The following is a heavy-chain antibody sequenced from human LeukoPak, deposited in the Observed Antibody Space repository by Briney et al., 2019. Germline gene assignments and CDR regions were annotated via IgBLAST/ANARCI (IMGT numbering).Heavy chain of an antibody. V-gene: IGHV3-23*01. CDR3: AKDLRPRVYSSSPDY. CDR2: ISGSGGST. Sequence: GGSLRLSCAASGLTFSSYAMSWVGQAPGKGLEWVSAISGSGGSTYYADSVKGRFTISRDNSKNTLYLQMNSLRAEDTAVYYCAKDLRPRVYSSSPDYWGQGTLVTVSS. J-gene: IGHJ4*02. CDR1: GLTFSSYA. D-gene: IGHD6-13*01.